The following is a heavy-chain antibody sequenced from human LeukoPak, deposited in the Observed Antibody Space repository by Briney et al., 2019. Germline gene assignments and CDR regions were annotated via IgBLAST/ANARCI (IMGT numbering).Heavy chain of an antibody. V-gene: IGHV3-74*01. CDR3: VSDLCGGDDQ. CDR2: IDEGGKTI. J-gene: IGHJ5*02. Sequence: GGSLRLSCAASGFTFSSHWMHWVRQAPGKGLVWVSRIDEGGKTIDYADSVKGRFTISRDNAKDTLYLQMSSLRDEDTAVYYCVSDLCGGDDQWGRGTLVTVSS. D-gene: IGHD3-3*01. CDR1: GFTFSSHW.